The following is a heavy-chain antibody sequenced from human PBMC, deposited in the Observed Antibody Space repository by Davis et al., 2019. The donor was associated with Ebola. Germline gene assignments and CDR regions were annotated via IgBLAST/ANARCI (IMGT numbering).Heavy chain of an antibody. CDR1: GYTFTSYG. V-gene: IGHV1-18*04. Sequence: AASVKVFCKASGYTFTSYGISWVRQAPGQGLEWMGWFSAYNGNTNYAQKLQGRVTMTTDTSTSTAYMELRSLRSDDTAVYYCARDLVTTPFDYWGQGTLVTVSS. CDR2: FSAYNGNT. D-gene: IGHD4-17*01. CDR3: ARDLVTTPFDY. J-gene: IGHJ4*02.